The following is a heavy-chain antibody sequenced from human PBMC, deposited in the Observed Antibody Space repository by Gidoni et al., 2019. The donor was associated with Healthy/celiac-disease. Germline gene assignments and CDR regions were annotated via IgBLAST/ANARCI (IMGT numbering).Heavy chain of an antibody. D-gene: IGHD6-19*01. Sequence: EVQLVESGGGLVQPGRSLRLSCAASGFTFDDYAMHWVRQAPGKGLEWVSGISWNSGSIGYADSVKGRFTISRDNAKNSLYLQMNSLRAEDTALYYCAKDRHSIGAGTIGNAFDIWGQGTMVTVSS. J-gene: IGHJ3*02. CDR2: ISWNSGSI. CDR1: GFTFDDYA. V-gene: IGHV3-9*01. CDR3: AKDRHSIGAGTIGNAFDI.